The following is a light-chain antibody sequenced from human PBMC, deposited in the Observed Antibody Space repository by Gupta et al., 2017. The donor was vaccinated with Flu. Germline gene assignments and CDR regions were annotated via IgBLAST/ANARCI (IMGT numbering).Light chain of an antibody. J-gene: IGKJ2*03. Sequence: ELVLTQSPGTLSLSPGESATLSCRASQSVSSSYLAWLQQKPGQAPRLLIHDASSRATGIPDRFSGSGSGTDFTLTITRLEPEDFAAYYCQQYGSSPHSFGQGTKLEIK. CDR3: QQYGSSPHS. CDR1: QSVSSSY. V-gene: IGKV3-20*01. CDR2: DAS.